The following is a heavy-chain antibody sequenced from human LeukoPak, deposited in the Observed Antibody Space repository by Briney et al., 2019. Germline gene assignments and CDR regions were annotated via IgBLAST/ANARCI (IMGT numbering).Heavy chain of an antibody. Sequence: PSETLSLTCTVSGGSITIYYWSWIRQPAGKGLEWIGRIYTSGSTNYNPSLKSRVTMSVDTSKNQFSLKLSSVTAADTAVYYCARGPTLRGVAFDYWGQGTRVTVSS. CDR3: ARGPTLRGVAFDY. CDR1: GGSITIYY. CDR2: IYTSGST. D-gene: IGHD3-16*01. V-gene: IGHV4-4*07. J-gene: IGHJ4*02.